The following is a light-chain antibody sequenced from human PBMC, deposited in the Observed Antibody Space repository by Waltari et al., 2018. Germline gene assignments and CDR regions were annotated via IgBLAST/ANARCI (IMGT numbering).Light chain of an antibody. CDR3: QQCYSTPYT. CDR2: WAS. J-gene: IGKJ2*01. V-gene: IGKV4-1*01. Sequence: DIVMTQSPDSLAVSLGERATINCKPTQSVLYSSNNKNYLAWYQQKPGQPPKLLIYWASTRESGVPDRFSGSGSGTDFTLTISSLQAENVAVYYCQQCYSTPYTFGQGTRLEIK. CDR1: QSVLYSSNNKNY.